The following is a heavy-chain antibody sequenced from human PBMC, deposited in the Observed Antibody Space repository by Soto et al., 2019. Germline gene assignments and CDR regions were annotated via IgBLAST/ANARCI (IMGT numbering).Heavy chain of an antibody. CDR3: AKDLRRDIVVSWFDP. J-gene: IGHJ5*02. CDR1: GFTFSSYA. CDR2: ISGSGGST. D-gene: IGHD2-15*01. Sequence: PGGSLRLSCAASGFTFSSYAMSWVRQAPGKGLEWVSAISGSGGSTYYADSVKGRFTISRDNSKNTLYLQMNSLRAEDTAVYYCAKDLRRDIVVSWFDPWGQGTLVTVSS. V-gene: IGHV3-23*01.